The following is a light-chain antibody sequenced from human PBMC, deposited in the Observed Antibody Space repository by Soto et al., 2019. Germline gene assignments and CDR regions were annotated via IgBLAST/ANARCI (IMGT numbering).Light chain of an antibody. CDR2: EVS. J-gene: IGLJ1*01. CDR1: SSDVGGSNF. Sequence: QSALTQPPSASGSPGQSVTISCTGTSSDVGGSNFVSWYQQYPGKAPKLVIYEVSERPPGVPDRFSGSKSGNTASLTVSGLQAEDEAEYYCSSYAGSNIGVFGTGTKLTVL. V-gene: IGLV2-8*01. CDR3: SSYAGSNIGV.